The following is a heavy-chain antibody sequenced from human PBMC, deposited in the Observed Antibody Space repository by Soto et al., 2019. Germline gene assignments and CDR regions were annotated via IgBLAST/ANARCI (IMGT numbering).Heavy chain of an antibody. CDR3: ARDQGYSSAYFDY. J-gene: IGHJ4*02. CDR1: GGSFSGYY. V-gene: IGHV4-34*01. Sequence: SETLSLTCAVYGGSFSGYYWSWIRQPPGKGLEWIGEINHSGSPNYNPSLKSRVTISVDKSKNQFSLKLSSVTAADTAVYYCARDQGYSSAYFDYWGQGTLVTVSS. CDR2: INHSGSP. D-gene: IGHD2-15*01.